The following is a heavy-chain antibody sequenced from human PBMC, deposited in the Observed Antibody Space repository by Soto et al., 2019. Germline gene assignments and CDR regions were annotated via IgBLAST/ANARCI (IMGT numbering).Heavy chain of an antibody. CDR2: ITSSGGNT. J-gene: IGHJ4*02. CDR3: AEVEVVAAIRYYFDL. CDR1: GFTFNTYG. V-gene: IGHV3-23*01. D-gene: IGHD2-15*01. Sequence: EVQLLESGGGLVQPGGSLRLSCAASGFTFNTYGMTWVRQAPGKGLECISGITSSGGNTYYTDSVKGRFTISRDNSKNTLYLQMDSLRGEDTAVYYCAEVEVVAAIRYYFDLWGQGTLVTVSS.